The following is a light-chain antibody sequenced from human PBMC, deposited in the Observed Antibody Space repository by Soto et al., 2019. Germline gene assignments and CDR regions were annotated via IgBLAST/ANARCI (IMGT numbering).Light chain of an antibody. CDR1: DSDIGTNA. V-gene: IGLV1-44*01. J-gene: IGLJ2*01. CDR3: ATWDDTVHGPI. Sequence: QSVLTQPPSVSGAPGLRVTISCSGSDSDIGTNAVNWYQHLPGVAPQLLIYSNNQRPSGVPGRFSASTSGTSASLAISGLQSEDEGDYYCATWDDTVHGPIFGGGTQLTVL. CDR2: SNN.